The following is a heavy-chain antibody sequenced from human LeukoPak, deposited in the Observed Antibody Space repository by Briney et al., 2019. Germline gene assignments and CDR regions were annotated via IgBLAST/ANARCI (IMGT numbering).Heavy chain of an antibody. CDR1: GFTFSSYA. D-gene: IGHD2-2*01. V-gene: IGHV3-23*01. CDR3: AKPRYCSSTSCKRDRGAFDI. CDR2: ISGSGGST. J-gene: IGHJ3*02. Sequence: GGSLRLSCAASGFTFSSYAMSWVRQAPGKGLEWVSAISGSGGSTYYADSVKGRFTISIDNSKNTLYLQMNSLRAEDTAVYYCAKPRYCSSTSCKRDRGAFDIWGQGTMVTVSS.